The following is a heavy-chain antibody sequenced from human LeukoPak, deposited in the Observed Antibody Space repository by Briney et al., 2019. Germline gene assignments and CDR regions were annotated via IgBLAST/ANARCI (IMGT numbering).Heavy chain of an antibody. D-gene: IGHD2-15*01. CDR3: ARGEYCSGGSCYSAAFDI. CDR2: IYSDGSST. J-gene: IGHJ3*02. CDR1: GFTFSSYW. V-gene: IGHV3-74*01. Sequence: GGSLRLSCAASGFTFSSYWMHWVRQAPGKGLVSVSRIYSDGSSTNYADSVKGRFTISRDNAKNTLYLQMNSLRAEDTAVYYCARGEYCSGGSCYSAAFDIWGQGTMVTVSS.